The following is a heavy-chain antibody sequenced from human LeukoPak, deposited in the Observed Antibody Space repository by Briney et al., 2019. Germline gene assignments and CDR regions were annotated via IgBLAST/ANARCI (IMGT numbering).Heavy chain of an antibody. CDR2: IYSGGST. V-gene: IGHV3-53*01. CDR3: ARRYYYDSSGYYIIDY. D-gene: IGHD3-22*01. J-gene: IGHJ4*02. CDR1: GFTVSSNY. Sequence: GGSLRLSCAASGFTVSSNYMSWVRQAPGKGLEWVSVIYSGGSTYYADSVKGRFTISRDNSKNTLYLQMNSLRAEDTAVYYCARRYYYDSSGYYIIDYWGQGTLVTASS.